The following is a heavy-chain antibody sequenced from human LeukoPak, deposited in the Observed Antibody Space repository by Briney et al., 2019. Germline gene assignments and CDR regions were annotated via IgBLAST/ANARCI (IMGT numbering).Heavy chain of an antibody. D-gene: IGHD3-9*01. CDR2: IKSKTDGGTT. Sequence: PGGSLRLSCAASGFTFSNAWMSWVRQAPGKGLECVGRIKSKTDGGTTDYAAPVKGRFTISRDDSKNTLYLQMNSLKTEDTAVYYCTTDPQSDILTAYFDYWGQGILVTVSS. CDR1: GFTFSNAW. J-gene: IGHJ4*02. CDR3: TTDPQSDILTAYFDY. V-gene: IGHV3-15*01.